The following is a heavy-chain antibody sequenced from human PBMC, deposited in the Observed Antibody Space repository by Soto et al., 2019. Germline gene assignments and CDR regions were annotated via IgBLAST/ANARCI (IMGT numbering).Heavy chain of an antibody. J-gene: IGHJ5*02. CDR2: INPSGGST. CDR3: ARDRELTDDSGYVTYWFDP. V-gene: IGHV1-46*03. Sequence: ASVKVSCKASGYTFTSYYMHWVRQAPGQGLEWMGIINPSGGSTSYAQKFQGRVTMTRDTSTSTVYMELSSLRSEDTAVYYCARDRELTDDSGYVTYWFDPWGQGTLVTVSS. CDR1: GYTFTSYY. D-gene: IGHD5-12*01.